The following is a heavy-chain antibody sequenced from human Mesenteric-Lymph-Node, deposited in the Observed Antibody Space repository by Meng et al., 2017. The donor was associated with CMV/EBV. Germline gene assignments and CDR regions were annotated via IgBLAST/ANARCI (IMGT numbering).Heavy chain of an antibody. J-gene: IGHJ4*02. CDR2: INQSGST. D-gene: IGHD2-2*01. CDR3: ARVCSSTSCNDY. CDR1: GVCFRGVL. Sequence: LTCAVQGVCFRGVLWSSIRLPPGKGRDWIGEINQSGSTNYNPSLKSRVTMSVDTSKNQFSLKLRSVTAADTAIYYGARVCSSTSCNDYWGQGTLVTVSS. V-gene: IGHV4-34*01.